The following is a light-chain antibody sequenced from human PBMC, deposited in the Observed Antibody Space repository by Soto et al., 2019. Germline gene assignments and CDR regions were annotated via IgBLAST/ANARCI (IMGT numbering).Light chain of an antibody. Sequence: DIQMTQSPSSLSASVGDRVTIACRASQSIDTYLNWYQQKPGKAPKLLIYAASSLQSGVPSRFSGSGSGTDFTLTISNLQPEDFATYFCQQSYSTPLTFGGGTKVDIK. CDR3: QQSYSTPLT. CDR2: AAS. J-gene: IGKJ4*01. V-gene: IGKV1-39*01. CDR1: QSIDTY.